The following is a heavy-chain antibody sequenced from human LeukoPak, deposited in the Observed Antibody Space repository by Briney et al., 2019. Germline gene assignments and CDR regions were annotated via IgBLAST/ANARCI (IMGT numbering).Heavy chain of an antibody. CDR3: ARESPRDALLDY. Sequence: SETLSLTCTVCGGSFSIYYWTWIRQPPGKGLEWIGCIYFSGSTSYNPSLKSRVTISVDTANNQFSLKLSFVTAADTAVYYCARESPRDALLDYWGQGTLVTVSS. V-gene: IGHV4-59*01. D-gene: IGHD2-2*01. J-gene: IGHJ4*02. CDR1: GGSFSIYY. CDR2: IYFSGST.